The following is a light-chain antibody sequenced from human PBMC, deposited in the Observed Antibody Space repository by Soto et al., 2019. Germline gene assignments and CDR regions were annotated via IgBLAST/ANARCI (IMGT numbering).Light chain of an antibody. CDR1: SSDVGGYDY. J-gene: IGLJ3*02. V-gene: IGLV2-14*01. CDR2: EVS. CDR3: SSYTTSRTWV. Sequence: QSVLTQPASVSGSPGQSITISCTGTSSDVGGYDYLSWFQQHPGEAPKLMIYEVSNRPSGVSHRFSGSKSGNTASLTISGLQAEDEADYYCSSYTTSRTWVFGGGTKVTVL.